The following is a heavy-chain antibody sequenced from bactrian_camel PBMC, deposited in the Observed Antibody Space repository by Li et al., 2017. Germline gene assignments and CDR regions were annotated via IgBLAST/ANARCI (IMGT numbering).Heavy chain of an antibody. V-gene: IGHV3S9*01. J-gene: IGHJ4*01. CDR2: IQRDGSA. D-gene: IGHD2*01. Sequence: HVQLVESGGGSVQAGGSLRLSCTASGFTFSKFCMGWFRQGPGKQRDGVARIQRDGSAIYADSVKGRFTVTKDNAKNILYLQMNSLKSEDTAMYSCAVNAFCSVTYWPAVYMNWGRGTQVTVS. CDR3: AVNAFCSVTYWPAVYMN. CDR1: GFTFSKFC.